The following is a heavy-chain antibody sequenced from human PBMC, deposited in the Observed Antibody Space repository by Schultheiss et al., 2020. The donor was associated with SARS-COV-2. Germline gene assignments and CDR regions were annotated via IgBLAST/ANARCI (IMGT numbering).Heavy chain of an antibody. CDR3: ARAGICSSTSCYTALDY. D-gene: IGHD2-2*02. V-gene: IGHV4-59*01. J-gene: IGHJ4*02. Sequence: GSLRLSCAASGFTFSSYAMSWVRQAPGKGLEWIGSIYYSGSTNYNPSLKSRVTISVDTSKNQFSLKLSSVTAADTAVYYCARAGICSSTSCYTALDYWGQGTLVTVSS. CDR1: GFTFSSYA. CDR2: IYYSGST.